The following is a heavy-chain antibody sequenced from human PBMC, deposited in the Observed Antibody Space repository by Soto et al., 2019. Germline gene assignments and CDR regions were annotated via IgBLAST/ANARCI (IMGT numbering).Heavy chain of an antibody. Sequence: QVQLVQSGAEVKKPGSSVKVSCKASGGTFSSYTISWVRQAPGQGLEWMGRIIPILGIANYAQKFQGRVTNTGDKSTSTAYMELSSLRSEDTAVYYCASHGDYVGAVFDYWGQGTLVTVS. D-gene: IGHD4-17*01. V-gene: IGHV1-69*02. J-gene: IGHJ4*02. CDR3: ASHGDYVGAVFDY. CDR1: GGTFSSYT. CDR2: IIPILGIA.